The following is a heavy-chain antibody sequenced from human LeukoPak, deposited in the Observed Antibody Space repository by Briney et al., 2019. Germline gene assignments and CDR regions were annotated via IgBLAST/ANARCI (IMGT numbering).Heavy chain of an antibody. D-gene: IGHD5-12*01. CDR3: AKGLYSGYGPVDY. CDR1: GFTFSSYG. J-gene: IGHJ4*02. V-gene: IGHV3-30*18. Sequence: GRSLRPSCAASGFTFSSYGMHWVRQAPGKGLEWVAVISYDGSNKYYADSVKGRFTISRDNSKNTLYLQMNSLRAEDMAVYYCAKGLYSGYGPVDYWGQGTLVTVSS. CDR2: ISYDGSNK.